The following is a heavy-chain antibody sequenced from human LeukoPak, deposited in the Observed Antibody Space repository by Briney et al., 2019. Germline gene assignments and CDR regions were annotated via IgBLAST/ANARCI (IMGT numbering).Heavy chain of an antibody. D-gene: IGHD3-3*01. CDR1: GFIVSTNY. V-gene: IGHV3-66*01. J-gene: IGHJ6*02. CDR2: IYSDGST. CDR3: ARDRFNGMDV. Sequence: GGSLRLSCAASGFIVSTNYMTWVRQAPRKGLEWVSIIYSDGSTYYADSVKGRFTISIDNSKNTLYPQMNSLGAEDTAVYYCARDRFNGMDVWGQGTTVTVSS.